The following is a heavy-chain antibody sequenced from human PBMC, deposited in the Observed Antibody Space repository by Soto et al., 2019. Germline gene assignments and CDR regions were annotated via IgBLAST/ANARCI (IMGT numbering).Heavy chain of an antibody. CDR3: ARANGAYYKTFVY. J-gene: IGHJ4*02. CDR2: IYKSGST. CDR1: GDSISSGGNF. D-gene: IGHD4-17*01. Sequence: QVQLQESGPGLVKPSQTLPLTCTVSGDSISSGGNFWSWIRQHPGKGLEWIGYIYKSGSTYYNPSLKSRLSISVDTSKNQFSLKVHSVTAADTAVYYGARANGAYYKTFVYWGQGILVTVSS. V-gene: IGHV4-31*03.